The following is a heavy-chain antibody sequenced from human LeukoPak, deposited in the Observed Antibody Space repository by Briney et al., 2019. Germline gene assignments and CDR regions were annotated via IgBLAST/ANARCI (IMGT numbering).Heavy chain of an antibody. V-gene: IGHV4-59*12. D-gene: IGHD6-13*01. Sequence: SETLSLTCTVSGGSISSYYWSWIRQPPGKGLEWIGYIYYSGNTNYNPSLKSRVTISVDTSKNQFSLKLSSVTAADTAVYYCARGGRWPDYWGQGTLVTVSS. J-gene: IGHJ4*02. CDR1: GGSISSYY. CDR2: IYYSGNT. CDR3: ARGGRWPDY.